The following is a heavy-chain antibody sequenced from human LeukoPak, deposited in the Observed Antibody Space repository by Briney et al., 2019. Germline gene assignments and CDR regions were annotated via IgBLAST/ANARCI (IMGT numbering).Heavy chain of an antibody. J-gene: IGHJ4*02. CDR2: ISSSSSYI. Sequence: KTGGSLRLSCAASGFTFSSYSMNWVRQAPGKGLEWVSSISSSSSYIYYADSVKGRFTISRDNAKNSLYLQMNSLRAEDTAVYYCARHDWSGYYPFDYWGQGTLVTVSS. V-gene: IGHV3-21*01. CDR1: GFTFSSYS. D-gene: IGHD3-3*01. CDR3: ARHDWSGYYPFDY.